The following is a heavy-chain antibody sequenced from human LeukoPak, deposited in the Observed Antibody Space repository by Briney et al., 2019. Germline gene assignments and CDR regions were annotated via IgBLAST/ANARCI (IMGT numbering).Heavy chain of an antibody. CDR2: INPNSGGT. D-gene: IGHD1-1*01. CDR1: GYTFTDYF. V-gene: IGHV1-2*02. Sequence: ASVKVSCKASGYTFTDYFLHWVRQAPGQGLEWMGWINPNSGGTNYAQKFQGRVTMTRDTSISTAYMELSRLKSDDTAVYFCARGGNDLNFDYWGQGTLVTVSS. CDR3: ARGGNDLNFDY. J-gene: IGHJ4*02.